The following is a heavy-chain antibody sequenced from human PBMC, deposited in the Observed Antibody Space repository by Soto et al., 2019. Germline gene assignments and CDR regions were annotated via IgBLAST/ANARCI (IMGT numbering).Heavy chain of an antibody. J-gene: IGHJ4*02. V-gene: IGHV3-48*02. CDR1: GFTFSTYT. D-gene: IGHD3-22*01. CDR3: APPPRDYYDGSGHHGDTN. CDR2: ISSSGSPI. Sequence: EVQLVESGGGLVQPGGSLRLSCAASGFTFSTYTMNWVRQAPGKGLEWISYISSSGSPIYYADSVKGRFTISRDNAKNSLYLQMNSLRDEDTAVYYWAPPPRDYYDGSGHHGDTNWGQGTLVTVSS.